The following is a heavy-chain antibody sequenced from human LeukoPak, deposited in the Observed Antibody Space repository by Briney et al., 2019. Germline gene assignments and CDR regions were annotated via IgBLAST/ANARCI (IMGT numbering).Heavy chain of an antibody. D-gene: IGHD6-19*01. Sequence: TGGSLRLSCAASGFTFSDYYMSWIRQAPGKGLEWVSYISSSGSTIYYADSVKGRFTISRDKSKNTLYLQMNSLRAEDTAVYYCARELAVAGTGASDYWGQGTLVTVSS. CDR2: ISSSGSTI. V-gene: IGHV3-11*04. CDR1: GFTFSDYY. J-gene: IGHJ4*02. CDR3: ARELAVAGTGASDY.